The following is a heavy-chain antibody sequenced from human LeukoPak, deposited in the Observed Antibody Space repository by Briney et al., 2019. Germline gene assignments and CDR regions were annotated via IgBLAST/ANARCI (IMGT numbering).Heavy chain of an antibody. Sequence: SGPTLVNPTQTLTLTCTFSGFSLSTSGVGVGWIRQPPGKALEWLALIYWDDDKRYSPSLKSRLTITKDTSKNQVVLPMTNMDPVDTATYYCAQTGGKDLGSSGWLNYWGQGTLVTVSS. J-gene: IGHJ4*02. CDR2: IYWDDDK. V-gene: IGHV2-5*02. CDR3: AQTGGKDLGSSGWLNY. CDR1: GFSLSTSGVG. D-gene: IGHD6-19*01.